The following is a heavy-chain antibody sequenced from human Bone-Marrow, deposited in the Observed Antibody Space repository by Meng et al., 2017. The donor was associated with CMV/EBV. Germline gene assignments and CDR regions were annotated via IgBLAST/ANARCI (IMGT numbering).Heavy chain of an antibody. D-gene: IGHD2-21*01. J-gene: IGHJ4*02. CDR2: ISWNGGSI. V-gene: IGHV3-9*01. CDR1: GFTFDDYA. Sequence: SLKISCAASGFTFDDYAMRWVRQAPGKGLEWVSGISWNGGSICYADSVKGRFTISRDNSKNSLYLQMSSLRAEDTALYYCAKSIVSASNYSSDYWGQGTPVTVSS. CDR3: AKSIVSASNYSSDY.